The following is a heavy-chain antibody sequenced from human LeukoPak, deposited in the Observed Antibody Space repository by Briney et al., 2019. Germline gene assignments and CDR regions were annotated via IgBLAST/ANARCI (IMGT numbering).Heavy chain of an antibody. Sequence: GGSLRLSCAASGFTFSSYAMSWVRQAPGKGLEWVSAIRDSSTDTYYADSVKGRFAISRDNSKNTLYLQMSSLRAEDTAVCYCLLAARDYWGQGTLVTVSS. D-gene: IGHD6-25*01. V-gene: IGHV3-23*01. J-gene: IGHJ4*02. CDR3: LLAARDY. CDR2: IRDSSTDT. CDR1: GFTFSSYA.